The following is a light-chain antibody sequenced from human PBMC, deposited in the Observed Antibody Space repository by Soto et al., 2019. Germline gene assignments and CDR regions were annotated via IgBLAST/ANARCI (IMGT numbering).Light chain of an antibody. Sequence: QSALTQPASVSGSPGQSITISCTGTSSDVGGYNYVSWYQQHPGKAPKLMIYDVSNRPSGVSNRFSGYKSGNTASLTISGLQEEDEADYYCSSYTSSSTRVFGGGTKLTVL. CDR3: SSYTSSSTRV. CDR2: DVS. V-gene: IGLV2-14*01. CDR1: SSDVGGYNY. J-gene: IGLJ2*01.